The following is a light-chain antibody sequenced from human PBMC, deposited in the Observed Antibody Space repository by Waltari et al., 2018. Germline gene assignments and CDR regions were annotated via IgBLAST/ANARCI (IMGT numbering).Light chain of an antibody. CDR1: QSINSY. CDR3: QQYNKWPLT. V-gene: IGKV3-15*01. J-gene: IGKJ3*01. Sequence: VMTQSPVTVSVSHGERATLSCRASQSINSYLAWYQPTPGQAPRLLIYGASTRATGIPARFSGSGSGTDFTLTISSLQSEDFAIYYCQQYNKWPLTFGPGTKVHF. CDR2: GAS.